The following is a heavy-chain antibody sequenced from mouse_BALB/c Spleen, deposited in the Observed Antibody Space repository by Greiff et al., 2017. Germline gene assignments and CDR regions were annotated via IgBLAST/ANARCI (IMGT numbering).Heavy chain of an antibody. CDR1: GFTFSSYA. CDR2: ISSGGST. V-gene: IGHV5-6-5*01. Sequence: EVMLVESGGGLVKPGGSLKLSCAASGFTFSSYAMSWVRQTPEKRLEWVASISSGGSTYYPDSVKGRFTISRDNARNILYLQMSSLRSEDTAMYYCARSYGYDGRPFAYWGQGTLVTVSA. J-gene: IGHJ3*01. CDR3: ARSYGYDGRPFAY. D-gene: IGHD2-2*01.